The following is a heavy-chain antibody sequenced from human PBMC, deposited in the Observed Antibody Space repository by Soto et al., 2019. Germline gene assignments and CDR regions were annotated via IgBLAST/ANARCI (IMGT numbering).Heavy chain of an antibody. Sequence: NPSETLSLTCTVSGGSISSGDYYWSWIRQPPGKGLEWIGYIYYSGSTYYNPSLKSRVTISVDTSKNQFSLKLSSVTAADTAVYYCARATGYSYYYYYYGMDVWGQGTTVTVSS. J-gene: IGHJ6*02. D-gene: IGHD3-9*01. CDR2: IYYSGST. CDR1: GGSISSGDYY. CDR3: ARATGYSYYYYYYGMDV. V-gene: IGHV4-30-4*01.